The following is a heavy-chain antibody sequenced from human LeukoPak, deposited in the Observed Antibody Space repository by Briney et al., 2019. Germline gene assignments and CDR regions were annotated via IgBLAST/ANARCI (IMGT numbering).Heavy chain of an antibody. V-gene: IGHV1-18*01. CDR1: GYTFNDYG. D-gene: IGHD2-2*02. J-gene: IGHJ4*02. CDR3: ARDSGTWVECSRTTCYIAY. CDR2: ISVYNGNT. Sequence: ASVKVSCKASGYTFNDYGIAWLRQAPGQGPEWKGWISVYNGNTRNAQKFQARVTMTTDTSTSTAYMELRSLRSDDTAVYYCARDSGTWVECSRTTCYIAYWGQGTLVSVSS.